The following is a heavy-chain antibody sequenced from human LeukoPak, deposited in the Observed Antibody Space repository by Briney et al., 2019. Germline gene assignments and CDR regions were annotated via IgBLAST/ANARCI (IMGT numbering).Heavy chain of an antibody. Sequence: GASVKVSCKASGYTFTGYYMHWVRQAPGQGLEWMGRINPNSGGTNYAQKFQGRVTMTRDTSISTAYMELSRLRSDDTAVYYCARDQWLVVPAAIIWVLDYWGQGTLVTVSS. CDR1: GYTFTGYY. J-gene: IGHJ4*02. D-gene: IGHD2-2*02. V-gene: IGHV1-2*06. CDR3: ARDQWLVVPAAIIWVLDY. CDR2: INPNSGGT.